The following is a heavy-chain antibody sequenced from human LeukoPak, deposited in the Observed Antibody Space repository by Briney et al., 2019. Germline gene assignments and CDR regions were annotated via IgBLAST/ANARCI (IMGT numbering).Heavy chain of an antibody. CDR3: ARHRFSGYSHGLFDY. CDR1: GGSISSSNW. Sequence: SETLSLTCAVSGGSISSSNWWSWVRQPPGKGLEWIGEIYHSGSTNYNPSLKSRVTISVDKSKNQFSLKLSSVTAADTAVYYCARHRFSGYSHGLFDYWGQGTLVTVSS. D-gene: IGHD5-18*01. V-gene: IGHV4-4*02. J-gene: IGHJ4*02. CDR2: IYHSGST.